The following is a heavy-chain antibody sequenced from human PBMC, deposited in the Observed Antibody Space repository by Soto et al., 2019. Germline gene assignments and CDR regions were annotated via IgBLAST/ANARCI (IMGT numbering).Heavy chain of an antibody. J-gene: IGHJ5*01. Sequence: GGSLRLSCSASGFDFSSHTMIWVRQAPGKGLEWVASIGNSGDISNYGDSVKGRFTISRDNSKNTLYLQMNSLRAEDTALYFCARRQVGATKGKSWFDSWGQGPLVTISS. D-gene: IGHD1-26*01. CDR3: ARRQVGATKGKSWFDS. CDR1: GFDFSSHT. CDR2: IGNSGDIS. V-gene: IGHV3-23*01.